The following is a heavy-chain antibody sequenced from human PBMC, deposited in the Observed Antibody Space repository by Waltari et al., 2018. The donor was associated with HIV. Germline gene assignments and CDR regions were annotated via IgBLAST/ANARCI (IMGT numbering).Heavy chain of an antibody. Sequence: EVQLVESGGGLVQPGGSLRLSCAASGFTFGNYTMHWVRQDPGKGLEWVSYISRSSSSIFYADSVKGRFTISRDNAKNSLYLQMNSLRVEDTAVYYCARDINGGWGYWGQGTLVTVAS. J-gene: IGHJ4*02. V-gene: IGHV3-48*01. CDR3: ARDINGGWGY. CDR1: GFTFGNYT. D-gene: IGHD7-27*01. CDR2: ISRSSSSI.